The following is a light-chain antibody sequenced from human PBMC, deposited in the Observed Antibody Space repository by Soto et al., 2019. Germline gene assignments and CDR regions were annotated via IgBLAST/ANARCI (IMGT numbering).Light chain of an antibody. J-gene: IGLJ2*01. CDR2: RDS. Sequence: VLVIYRDSNRPSGIAERFSGSNTGNTATLTISRAQAGDEADYYCQGWDSSTLVLGGGTKLTVL. V-gene: IGLV3-9*01. CDR3: QGWDSSTLV.